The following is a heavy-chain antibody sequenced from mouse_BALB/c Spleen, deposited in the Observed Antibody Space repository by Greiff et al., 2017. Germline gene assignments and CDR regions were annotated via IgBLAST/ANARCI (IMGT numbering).Heavy chain of an antibody. V-gene: IGHV5-6-3*01. CDR2: INSNGGST. CDR3: AREDGYAMDY. Sequence: EVHLVESGGGLVQPGGSLKLSCAASGFTFSSYGMSWVRQTPDKRLELVATINSNGGSTYYPDSVKGRFTISRDNAKNTLYLQMSSLKSEDTAMYYCAREDGYAMDYWGQGTSVTVSS. CDR1: GFTFSSYG. J-gene: IGHJ4*01. D-gene: IGHD2-3*01.